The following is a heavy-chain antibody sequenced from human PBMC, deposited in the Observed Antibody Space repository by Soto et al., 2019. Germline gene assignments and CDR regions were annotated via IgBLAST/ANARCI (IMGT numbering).Heavy chain of an antibody. J-gene: IGHJ6*02. D-gene: IGHD2-15*01. CDR2: ISSSSRYI. Sequence: GGSLRLSCATSGFTFSSYSMNWVRQAPGMGLEWVSSISSSSRYIYYADSVRGRFTISRDNAKNSLYLQINSLRAEDTAVYYCARDRLVAATSAPPYCYYGMDVWGQGTTVTVS. CDR3: ARDRLVAATSAPPYCYYGMDV. CDR1: GFTFSSYS. V-gene: IGHV3-21*01.